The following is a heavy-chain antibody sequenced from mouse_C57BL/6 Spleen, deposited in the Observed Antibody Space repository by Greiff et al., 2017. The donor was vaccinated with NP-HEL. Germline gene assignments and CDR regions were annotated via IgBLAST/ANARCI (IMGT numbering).Heavy chain of an antibody. CDR2: IYPRSGNT. V-gene: IGHV1-81*01. D-gene: IGHD1-1*01. Sequence: VKLMESGAELARPGASVKLSCKASGYTFTSYGISWVKQRTGQGLEWIGEIYPRSGNTYYNEKFKGKATLTADKSSSTAYMELRSLTSEDSAVYFCARKEITTVVATPYAMDYWGQGTSVTVSS. CDR1: GYTFTSYG. CDR3: ARKEITTVVATPYAMDY. J-gene: IGHJ4*01.